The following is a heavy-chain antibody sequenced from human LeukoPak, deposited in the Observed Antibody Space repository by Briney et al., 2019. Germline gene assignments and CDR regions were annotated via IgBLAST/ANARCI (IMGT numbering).Heavy chain of an antibody. Sequence: PGGSLRLSCAASGFTFSSYGMHWVRQAPGKGLEWVAFIRYDGSNKYYADSVKGRFTISRDNSKNTLYLQMNSLRAEDTAVYYCAKDLGHYYDSSGYYTSYFDYWGQGTLVTVSS. J-gene: IGHJ4*02. CDR1: GFTFSSYG. CDR3: AKDLGHYYDSSGYYTSYFDY. D-gene: IGHD3-22*01. V-gene: IGHV3-30*02. CDR2: IRYDGSNK.